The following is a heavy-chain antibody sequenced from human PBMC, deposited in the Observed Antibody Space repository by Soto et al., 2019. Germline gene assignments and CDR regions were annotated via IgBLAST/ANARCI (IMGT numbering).Heavy chain of an antibody. D-gene: IGHD6-13*01. J-gene: IGHJ5*02. CDR1: GGSISSYY. CDR2: IYYSGST. CDR3: ARDVAAAAP. V-gene: IGHV4-59*01. Sequence: SETLSLTCTVSGGSISSYYWSWIRQPPGKGLEWIGYIYYSGSTNYNPSLKSRVTISVDTSKNQFSLKLSSVTAEDTAVYYCARDVAAAAPWGQGTLVTVSS.